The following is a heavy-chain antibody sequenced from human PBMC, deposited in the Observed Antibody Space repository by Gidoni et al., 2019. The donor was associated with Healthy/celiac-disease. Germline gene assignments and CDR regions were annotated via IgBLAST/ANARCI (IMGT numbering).Heavy chain of an antibody. CDR2: IYYSGST. V-gene: IGHV4-31*03. CDR1: GGSISSGGYY. J-gene: IGHJ4*02. CDR3: AREEAKENYFDY. Sequence: QVQLQASGPGLVKPSQTLSLTCTVSGGSISSGGYYWRWIRQHPGKGLEWIGYIYYSGSTYYNPSLKSRVTISVDTSKNQFSLKLSSVTAADTAVYYCAREEAKENYFDYWGQGTLVTVSS.